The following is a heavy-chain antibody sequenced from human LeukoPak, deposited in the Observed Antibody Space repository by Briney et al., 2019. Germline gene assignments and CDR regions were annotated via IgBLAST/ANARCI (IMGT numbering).Heavy chain of an antibody. CDR3: ARAYYGDYVRYYYYGMDG. V-gene: IGHV4-31*03. D-gene: IGHD4-17*01. CDR2: IYYSGST. Sequence: SETLSLTCTVSGGSISSGGYYWSWIRQHPGKGLEWIGYIYYSGSTYYNPSLKSRVTISVDTSKNQFSLKLSSVTAADTAVYYCARAYYGDYVRYYYYGMDGWGQGTTVTVSS. J-gene: IGHJ6*02. CDR1: GGSISSGGYY.